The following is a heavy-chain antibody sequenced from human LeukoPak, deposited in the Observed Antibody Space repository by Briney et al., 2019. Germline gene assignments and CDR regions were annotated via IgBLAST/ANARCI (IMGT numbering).Heavy chain of an antibody. D-gene: IGHD3-16*02. CDR1: GFTFSSYA. CDR2: VSGSGGST. J-gene: IGHJ4*02. V-gene: IGHV3-23*01. Sequence: GGSLRLSXAASGFTFSSYAMSWVRQAPGKGLEWVSAVSGSGGSTYYADSVKGRFTISRDNSKNTLYLQMNSRRAEDTAVYYCATTFGGLRLGELSSDYWGQGTLVTVSS. CDR3: ATTFGGLRLGELSSDY.